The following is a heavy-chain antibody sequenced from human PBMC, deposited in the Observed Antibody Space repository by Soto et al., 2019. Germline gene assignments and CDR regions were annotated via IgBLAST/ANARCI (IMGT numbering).Heavy chain of an antibody. CDR1: GFTFSSYG. CDR2: IWYDGSNK. J-gene: IGHJ5*02. D-gene: IGHD1-26*01. V-gene: IGHV3-33*01. Sequence: QVQLVESGGGVVQPGRSLRLSCAASGFTFSSYGMHWVRQAPGKGLEWVAVIWYDGSNKYYADSVKGRFTISRDNSKNTLYLQMNSLRAEDTAVYYCARDPRVGNWFDPWGQGTLVTVSS. CDR3: ARDPRVGNWFDP.